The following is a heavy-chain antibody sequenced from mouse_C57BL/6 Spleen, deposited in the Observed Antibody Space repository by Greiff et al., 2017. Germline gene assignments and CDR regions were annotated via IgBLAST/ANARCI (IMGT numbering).Heavy chain of an antibody. CDR1: GYTFTSYW. V-gene: IGHV1-72*01. Sequence: QVQLQQPGAELVKPGASVKLSCKASGYTFTSYWMHWVKQRPGRGLEWIGRIVPNSGGTKYNEKFKSKATLTVDKPSSTAYMQLSSLTSEDSAVYYCARSLYYYGSSYTYFDYWGQGTTLTVSS. CDR2: IVPNSGGT. J-gene: IGHJ2*01. CDR3: ARSLYYYGSSYTYFDY. D-gene: IGHD1-1*01.